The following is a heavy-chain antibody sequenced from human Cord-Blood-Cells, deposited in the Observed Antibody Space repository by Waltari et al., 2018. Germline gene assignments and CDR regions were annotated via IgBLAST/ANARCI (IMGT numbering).Heavy chain of an antibody. V-gene: IGHV4-34*01. CDR3: ATRLLWFRELSFDY. CDR2: INHSGST. Sequence: QVQLQQWGAGLLKPSETLSLTCAVYGGSFSGYYWSWIRQPPGKGLEWIGEINHSGSTNYNPSLKRRVTISVDTSKNQFSLKLSSVTAADTAVYYCATRLLWFRELSFDYWGQGTLVTVSS. J-gene: IGHJ4*02. CDR1: GGSFSGYY. D-gene: IGHD3-10*01.